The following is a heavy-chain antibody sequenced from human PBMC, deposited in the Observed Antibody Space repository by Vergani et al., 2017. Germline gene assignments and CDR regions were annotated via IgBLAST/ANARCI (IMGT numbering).Heavy chain of an antibody. CDR1: GDSVSSNTVA. V-gene: IGHV6-1*01. CDR3: ARQLGAFDI. CDR2: TYYRSKWYY. Sequence: QVQLQQSGPGLVKPSQTLSLTCAISGDSVSSNTVAWNWIRQSPLRGLEWLGRTYYRSKWYYDYAMAVKSRILINPDTFKNHFSLQLDSVTPEDTAVYYCARQLGAFDIWGQGTIVTVSS. J-gene: IGHJ3*02. D-gene: IGHD3-16*01.